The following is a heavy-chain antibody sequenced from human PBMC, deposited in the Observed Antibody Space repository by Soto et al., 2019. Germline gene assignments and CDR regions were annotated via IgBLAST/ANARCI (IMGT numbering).Heavy chain of an antibody. CDR1: GYTFTSYG. CDR3: ASDCFTHKTMVNWVFDI. D-gene: IGHD3-10*01. J-gene: IGHJ3*02. CDR2: ISAYNGDT. V-gene: IGHV1-18*01. Sequence: GQLVQSGAEVKRPGASVKVSCRASGYTFTSYGISWVRQAPDQGLEWMGWISAYNGDTKLSQKFEARISMTTDTSTNTAYMELRSMRSDDTADYYCASDCFTHKTMVNWVFDIWGQGIMGT.